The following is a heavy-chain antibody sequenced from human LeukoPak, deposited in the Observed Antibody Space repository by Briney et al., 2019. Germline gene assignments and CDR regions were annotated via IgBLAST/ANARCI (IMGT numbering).Heavy chain of an antibody. J-gene: IGHJ4*02. V-gene: IGHV3-30-3*01. D-gene: IGHD6-13*01. CDR3: ARNPGVGSSWYRLHY. CDR2: ISYDGSNT. CDR1: GFTFSSYA. Sequence: PGGSLRLSCAASGFTFSSYAMSWVRQAPGKGLEWVAVISYDGSNTYYADSVKGRFTISRDNSKSTLYLQMNSLRLEDTAVYYCARNPGVGSSWYRLHYWGQGTLVTVSS.